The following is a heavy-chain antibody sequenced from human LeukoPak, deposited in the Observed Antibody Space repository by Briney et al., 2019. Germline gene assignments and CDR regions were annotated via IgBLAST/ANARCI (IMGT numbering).Heavy chain of an antibody. CDR3: ASYSGSYSSDFDY. Sequence: ASVKVSFKASGYTFTGYYMHWVRQAPGQGLEWMGWINSNSGGTNYAQKFQGRVTMTRDTSISTAYMELSSLRSDDTAVYYCASYSGSYSSDFDYWGQGTLVTVSS. D-gene: IGHD1-26*01. CDR2: INSNSGGT. CDR1: GYTFTGYY. J-gene: IGHJ4*02. V-gene: IGHV1-2*02.